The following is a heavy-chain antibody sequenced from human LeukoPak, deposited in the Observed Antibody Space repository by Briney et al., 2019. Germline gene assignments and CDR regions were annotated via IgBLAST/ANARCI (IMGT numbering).Heavy chain of an antibody. CDR3: ARLSQTPDYYSSGGYYYLGY. Sequence: ASVKVSCKASRYTFSSYDINWVREAAGQGLEWMGWMNPNTGRTGFARKFQGRHTMTRDTSISTAYMELSSLRSEDTAVYYCARLSQTPDYYSSGGYYYLGYWGQGTPVTVSS. J-gene: IGHJ4*02. CDR1: RYTFSSYD. CDR2: MNPNTGRT. V-gene: IGHV1-8*01. D-gene: IGHD3-22*01.